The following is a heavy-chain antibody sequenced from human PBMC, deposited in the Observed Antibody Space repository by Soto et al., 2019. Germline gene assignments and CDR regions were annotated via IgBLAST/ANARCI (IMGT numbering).Heavy chain of an antibody. CDR2: MSPSGDQK. D-gene: IGHD2-21*01. CDR3: ALDNILVAPDYFDY. CDR1: GFTFSTNV. V-gene: IGHV3-30-3*01. Sequence: QVQLVESGGDVVQPGTSLRLSCAASGFTFSTNVLHWVRQAPGKGLEWVAVMSPSGDQKYYTDSVKGRVTISRDNSKNTLYLEMNSLTSEDTAVYYCALDNILVAPDYFDYLGQGTLVTVSS. J-gene: IGHJ4*02.